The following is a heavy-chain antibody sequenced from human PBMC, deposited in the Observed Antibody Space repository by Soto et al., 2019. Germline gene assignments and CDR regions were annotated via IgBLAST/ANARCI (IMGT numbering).Heavy chain of an antibody. CDR3: ARLGHYYDSSGYYPTSYFDY. V-gene: IGHV4-39*01. Sequence: SGTLSLTCTVSGGSISSSSYYWGWIRQPPGKGLEWIGSIYYSGSTYYNPSLKSRVTISVDTSKNQFSLKLSSVTAADTAVYYCARLGHYYDSSGYYPTSYFDYWGQGTLVTVSS. CDR2: IYYSGST. D-gene: IGHD3-22*01. J-gene: IGHJ4*02. CDR1: GGSISSSSYY.